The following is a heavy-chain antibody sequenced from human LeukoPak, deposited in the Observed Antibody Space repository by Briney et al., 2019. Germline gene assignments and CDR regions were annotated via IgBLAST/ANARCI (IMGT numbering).Heavy chain of an antibody. Sequence: GGPLRLPCAPSGFTFSSYAMSWVRHAPAKGVECVSNICGGGESTYYADSVKGRLTISRDNSKNTVYLQMSSRRAEDTAVYYRAKVLSGRQDYWGQGTLVTVFS. CDR2: ICGGGEST. CDR3: AKVLSGRQDY. J-gene: IGHJ4*02. CDR1: GFTFSSYA. V-gene: IGHV3-23*01. D-gene: IGHD1-26*01.